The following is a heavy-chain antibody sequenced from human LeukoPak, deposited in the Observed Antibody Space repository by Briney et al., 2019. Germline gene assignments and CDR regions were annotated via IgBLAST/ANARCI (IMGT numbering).Heavy chain of an antibody. D-gene: IGHD2-21*02. CDR2: INAGGYNT. V-gene: IGHV1-46*01. J-gene: IGHJ5*02. CDR1: GYTFTRHW. CDR3: ARDHSDATVTAWWLDP. Sequence: ASVKVSCKASGYTFTRHWIHWVRQAPGQGLEWMGIINAGGYNTHYAQKFQGRVTLTRDTSTSTVYMEMSSVRSDDAAVYYCARDHSDATVTAWWLDPWGQGTLVTVSS.